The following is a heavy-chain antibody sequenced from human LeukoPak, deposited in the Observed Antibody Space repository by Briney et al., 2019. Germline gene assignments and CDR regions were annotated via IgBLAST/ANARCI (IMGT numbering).Heavy chain of an antibody. CDR2: IYYSGST. CDR1: GGSISSGDYY. V-gene: IGHV4-30-4*01. CDR3: ARGRSSSWLFDP. J-gene: IGHJ5*02. Sequence: SQTLSLTCTVSGGSISSGDYYWSWIRQPPGKGLEWIGYIYYSGSTYYNPSLKSRVTISVDTSKNQFSLKLSSVTAADTAVYYCARGRSSSWLFDPWGQGILVTVSS. D-gene: IGHD6-13*01.